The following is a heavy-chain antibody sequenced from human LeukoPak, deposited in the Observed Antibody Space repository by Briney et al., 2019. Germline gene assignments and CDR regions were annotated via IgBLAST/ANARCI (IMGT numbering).Heavy chain of an antibody. CDR1: GGSISSYY. J-gene: IGHJ6*02. CDR3: AKDIVVVVAATLPYYYYGMDV. CDR2: ISGSGGST. V-gene: IGHV3-23*01. Sequence: ETLSLTCTVSGGSISSYYWSWIRQSPGKGLEWVSAISGSGGSTYYADSVKGRFTISRDNSKNTLYLQMNSLRAEDTAVYYCAKDIVVVVAATLPYYYYGMDVWGQGTTVTVSS. D-gene: IGHD2-15*01.